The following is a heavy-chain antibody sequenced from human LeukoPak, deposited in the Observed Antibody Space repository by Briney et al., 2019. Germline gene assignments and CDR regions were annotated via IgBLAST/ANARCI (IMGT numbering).Heavy chain of an antibody. V-gene: IGHV4-39*07. D-gene: IGHD1-26*01. CDR1: GGSISSSSYY. Sequence: SETLSLTCTVSGGSISSSSYYWGWIRQPSGKGLEWIGSIYYSGSTYYNPSLKSRVTISVDTSKNQFSLKLSSVTAADTAVYYCARLGAPQDYWGQGTLVTVSS. J-gene: IGHJ4*02. CDR3: ARLGAPQDY. CDR2: IYYSGST.